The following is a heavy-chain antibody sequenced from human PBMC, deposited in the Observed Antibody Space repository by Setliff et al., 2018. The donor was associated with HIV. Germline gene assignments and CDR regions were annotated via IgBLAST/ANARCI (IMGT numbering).Heavy chain of an antibody. V-gene: IGHV3-48*04. CDR2: IRGKSDII. D-gene: IGHD4-17*01. Sequence: GESLRLSCVASSGFAFSDNPMNWVRQAPGKGLEWISHIRGKSDIIKYAESVMGRFTISRDNSKNTLYLQMNNLRPEDTAVYYCAKDFQWSTVNTPLNYQYGTDVWGQGTTVTVSS. J-gene: IGHJ6*02. CDR1: GFAFSDNP. CDR3: AKDFQWSTVNTPLNYQYGTDV.